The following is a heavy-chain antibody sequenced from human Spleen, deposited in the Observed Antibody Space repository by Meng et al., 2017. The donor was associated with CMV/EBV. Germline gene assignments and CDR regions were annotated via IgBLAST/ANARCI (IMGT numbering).Heavy chain of an antibody. V-gene: IGHV1-69*04. J-gene: IGHJ4*02. Sequence: SVKVSCKASGGTFSTYIINWVRQAPGQGLEWMGRIVPILSIANYAQKFQGRITITADNSTTTAYMELSSLRSADLAVYYCARDACGSGSYLTGYYFDYWGQGTLVTVSS. D-gene: IGHD3-10*01. CDR2: IVPILSIA. CDR1: GGTFSTYI. CDR3: ARDACGSGSYLTGYYFDY.